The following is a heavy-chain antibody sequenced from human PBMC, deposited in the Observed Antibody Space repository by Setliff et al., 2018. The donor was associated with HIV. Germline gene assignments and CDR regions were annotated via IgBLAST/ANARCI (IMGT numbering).Heavy chain of an antibody. CDR2: IYHTGSS. CDR3: ARGVLDLVISVYGF. Sequence: KPSETLSLTCDVSGFSISSRYYWGWIRQSPGKGLEWIGNIYHTGSSYYNPSLNDRATISLDTSKNQFSLKLNSVTAADTAVYYCARGVLDLVISVYGFWGQGSPVTVSS. CDR1: GFSISSRYY. D-gene: IGHD3-22*01. V-gene: IGHV4-38-2*01. J-gene: IGHJ4*02.